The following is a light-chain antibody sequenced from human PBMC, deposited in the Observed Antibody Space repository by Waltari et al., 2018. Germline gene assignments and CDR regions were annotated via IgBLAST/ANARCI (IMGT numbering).Light chain of an antibody. CDR3: QQGNSYPPWT. Sequence: DIQMSQSQSSLSASVGDRVTITCRASQGIRSYLNWYQQKPGKAPKLLIYYANSLASGVPSRFSGSGSGTEFTLTISSLQPEDFATYYCQQGNSYPPWTFGQGTKVEIK. CDR2: YAN. V-gene: IGKV1-17*01. CDR1: QGIRSY. J-gene: IGKJ1*01.